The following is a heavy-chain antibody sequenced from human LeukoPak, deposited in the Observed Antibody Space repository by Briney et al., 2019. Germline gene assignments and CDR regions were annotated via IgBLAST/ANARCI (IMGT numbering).Heavy chain of an antibody. CDR2: SGST. CDR1: GASVSGSAYY. J-gene: IGHJ4*02. Sequence: SETLSLTCTVSGASVSGSAYYWGWIRQPPGKGLEWIDSGSTYYNESLESRVTISIDTSKNQFSLKLNSVTAADTAMYYCAKCGGYGLIDYWGQGTLVTVSS. V-gene: IGHV4-39*01. CDR3: AKCGGYGLIDY. D-gene: IGHD1-26*01.